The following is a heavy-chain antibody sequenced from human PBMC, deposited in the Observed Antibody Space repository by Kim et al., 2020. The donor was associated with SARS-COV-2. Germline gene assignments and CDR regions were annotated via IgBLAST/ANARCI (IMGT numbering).Heavy chain of an antibody. CDR1: GFTFGDYA. CDR2: IRSKAYGGTT. J-gene: IGHJ6*02. V-gene: IGHV3-49*03. CDR3: TRDLSPGYSSSWYAGIYYYYYGMDV. D-gene: IGHD6-13*01. Sequence: GGSLRLSCTASGFTFGDYAMSWFRQAPGKGLEWVGFIRSKAYGGTTEYAASVKGRFTISRDDSKSIAYLQMNSLKTEDTAVYYCTRDLSPGYSSSWYAGIYYYYYGMDVWGQGTTVTVSS.